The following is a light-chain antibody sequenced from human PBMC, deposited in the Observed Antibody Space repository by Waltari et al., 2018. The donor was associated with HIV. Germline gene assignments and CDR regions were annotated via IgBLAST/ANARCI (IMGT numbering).Light chain of an antibody. V-gene: IGLV10-54*04. CDR3: SAWDSSLNVWM. Sequence: QAGLTQPPSVSKGLRQTATLTCTGNNNNVGFQGAAWLQQRPCHPPKLLSYRNNNRPSGISERFSASRSGNTASLTSAGLQPEDEADYYCSAWDSSLNVWMFGGGTKLTVL. CDR1: NNNVGFQG. CDR2: RNN. J-gene: IGLJ3*02.